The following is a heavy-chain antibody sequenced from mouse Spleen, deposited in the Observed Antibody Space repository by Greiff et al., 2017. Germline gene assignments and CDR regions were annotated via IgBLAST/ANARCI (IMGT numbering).Heavy chain of an antibody. D-gene: IGHD2-5*01. CDR3: AREGSKNFDY. Sequence: EVKLMESGPGLVKPSQSLSLTCSVTGYSITSGYYWNWIRQFPGNKLEWMGYISYDGSNNYNPSLKNRISITRDTSKNQFFLKLNSVTTEDTATYYCAREGSKNFDYWGQGTTLTVSS. J-gene: IGHJ2*01. V-gene: IGHV3-6*01. CDR1: GYSITSGYY. CDR2: ISYDGSN.